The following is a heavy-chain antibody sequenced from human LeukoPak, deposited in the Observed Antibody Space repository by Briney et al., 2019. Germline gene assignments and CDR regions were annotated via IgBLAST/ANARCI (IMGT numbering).Heavy chain of an antibody. Sequence: GGSLRLSCAASGFTFTTYWMSWVRQAPGKGLEWVANIKQDGTEKYYVDSVKGRFTISRDNAKNSLYLQMNSLRAEDTAVYYCAKGFQYSSSWRDAFDIWGQGTMVTVSS. CDR1: GFTFTTYW. V-gene: IGHV3-7*03. J-gene: IGHJ3*02. D-gene: IGHD6-13*01. CDR3: AKGFQYSSSWRDAFDI. CDR2: IKQDGTEK.